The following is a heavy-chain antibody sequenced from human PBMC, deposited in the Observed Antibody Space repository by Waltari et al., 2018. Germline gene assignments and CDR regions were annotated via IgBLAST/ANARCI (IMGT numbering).Heavy chain of an antibody. D-gene: IGHD2-2*01. V-gene: IGHV4-34*01. Sequence: QVQLQQWGAGLLKPSETLSLTCAVYGGSFSGYYWSWIRQPPGKGLEWIGEINHSGSTNDHPALKSRVTIAVDTSKNQCSLKLSSVTAADTAVYYCARNIVVVPAAPIAVAGTAGSYMDVWGKGTTVTVSS. J-gene: IGHJ6*03. CDR2: INHSGST. CDR3: ARNIVVVPAAPIAVAGTAGSYMDV. CDR1: GGSFSGYY.